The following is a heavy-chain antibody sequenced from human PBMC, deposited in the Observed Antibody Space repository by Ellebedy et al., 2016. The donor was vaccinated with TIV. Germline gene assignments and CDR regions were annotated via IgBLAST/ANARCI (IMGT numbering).Heavy chain of an antibody. D-gene: IGHD2-15*01. J-gene: IGHJ4*02. CDR2: ISYDGSNK. CDR1: GFTFSSYA. CDR3: ASDIVVVVAATFDY. V-gene: IGHV3-30*04. Sequence: GESLKISCAASGFTFSSYAMHWVRQAPGKGLKWVAVISYDGSNKYYADSVKGRFTISRDNSKNTLYLQMKSLRAEDTAVYYCASDIVVVVAATFDYWGQGTLVTVSS.